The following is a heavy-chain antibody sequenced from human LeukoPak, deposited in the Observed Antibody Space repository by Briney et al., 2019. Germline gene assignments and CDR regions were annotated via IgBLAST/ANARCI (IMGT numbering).Heavy chain of an antibody. CDR2: INSDGSDT. J-gene: IGHJ5*02. V-gene: IGHV3-74*01. Sequence: GGSLRLSCAASGFTFSTYWMHWVRQAPGKGLVWVSRINSDGSDTTYADSVKGRFTISRDNAKNTLYPQMNSLRAEDTAVYYCVRVGCSAGSCADWFDPWGQGTLVTVTS. D-gene: IGHD2-15*01. CDR3: VRVGCSAGSCADWFDP. CDR1: GFTFSTYW.